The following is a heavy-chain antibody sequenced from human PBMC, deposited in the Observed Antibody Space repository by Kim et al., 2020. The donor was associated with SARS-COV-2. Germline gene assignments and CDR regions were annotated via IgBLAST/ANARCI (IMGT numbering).Heavy chain of an antibody. J-gene: IGHJ5*02. CDR3: VKGNHPSGWPNNWFDP. D-gene: IGHD6-19*01. Sequence: SEKGRFNLSRDNSKNTLYLQMNSLRAEDTAVYYCVKGNHPSGWPNNWFDPWGQGTLVTVSS. V-gene: IGHV3-23*01.